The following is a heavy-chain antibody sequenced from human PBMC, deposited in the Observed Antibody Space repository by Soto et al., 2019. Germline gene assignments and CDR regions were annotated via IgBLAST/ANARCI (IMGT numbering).Heavy chain of an antibody. CDR1: GFTFSSYA. CDR2: ISGSDGST. J-gene: IGHJ4*02. Sequence: GGSLRLSCAASGFTFSSYAMNWVRQAPGKGLEWVSGISGSDGSTYYADSVKGRFTVSRDNSKNTLYVQMNSLRAEDTAVYYCAKDLLGPWNYWGQGTLVTVSS. V-gene: IGHV3-23*01. D-gene: IGHD1-1*01. CDR3: AKDLLGPWNY.